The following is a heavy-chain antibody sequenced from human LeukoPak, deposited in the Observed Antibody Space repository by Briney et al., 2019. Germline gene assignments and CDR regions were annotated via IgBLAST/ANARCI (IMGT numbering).Heavy chain of an antibody. V-gene: IGHV3-21*01. CDR3: ARDWPTIAAAGTIPEYFQH. D-gene: IGHD6-13*01. Sequence: GGSLRLSCAASGFTFSSYSMNWVRQAPGRGLEWVSSISSSSSYIYYADSVKGRFTISRDNAKNSLYLQMNSLRAEDTAVYYCARDWPTIAAAGTIPEYFQHWGQGTLVTVSS. CDR1: GFTFSSYS. J-gene: IGHJ1*01. CDR2: ISSSSSYI.